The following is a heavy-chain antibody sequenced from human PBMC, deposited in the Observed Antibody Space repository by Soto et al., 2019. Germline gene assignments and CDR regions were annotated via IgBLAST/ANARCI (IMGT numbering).Heavy chain of an antibody. J-gene: IGHJ4*02. CDR1: GGSISSGGSY. CDR3: VRYCSTTKCPFDY. CDR2: IYYSGNT. D-gene: IGHD2-2*01. V-gene: IGHV4-30-4*01. Sequence: KPSETLSLTCTVSGGSISSGGSYWGWIRQPPGKGLEWIGYIYYSGNTYFNPSLKSRVTLSVDTSKNQFSLNLSSVTAADTAVYYCVRYCSTTKCPFDYWGQGTPVPVSS.